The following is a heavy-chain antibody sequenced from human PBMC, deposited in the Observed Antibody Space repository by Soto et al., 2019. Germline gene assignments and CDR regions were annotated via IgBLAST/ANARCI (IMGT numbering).Heavy chain of an antibody. CDR2: INHSGST. V-gene: IGHV4-34*01. J-gene: IGHJ6*02. Sequence: SETLSLTCDVYGGSFSGYYWSWIRQPPGKGLEWIGEINHSGSTNYNPSLKSRTTISAHTSKNQLSLKVSSVTAADTAVYYCARGGGYSFGFDYYYGMDVWGQGTTITVSS. CDR1: GGSFSGYY. D-gene: IGHD5-18*01. CDR3: ARGGGYSFGFDYYYGMDV.